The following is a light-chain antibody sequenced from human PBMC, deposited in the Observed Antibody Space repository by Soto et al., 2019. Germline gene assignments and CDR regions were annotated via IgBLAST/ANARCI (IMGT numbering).Light chain of an antibody. Sequence: EVVLTQSPGTLSLSPGESATLSCRASQSVGSNYLAWFQQKPGQAPRLLIYAASSRATGIPDRFSGSGSGTDFTLTISRLEPEDFAVYYCQQYGSSPQTFGQGTKVDIK. V-gene: IGKV3-20*01. CDR2: AAS. CDR3: QQYGSSPQT. CDR1: QSVGSNY. J-gene: IGKJ1*01.